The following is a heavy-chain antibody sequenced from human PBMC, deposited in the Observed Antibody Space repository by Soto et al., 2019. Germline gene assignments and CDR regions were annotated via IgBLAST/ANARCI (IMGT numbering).Heavy chain of an antibody. V-gene: IGHV3-7*01. J-gene: IGHJ4*02. D-gene: IGHD3-22*01. CDR1: GFTFSTYW. Sequence: GGSLRLSCAASGFTFSTYWMSWVRQARGKGMEWVANIKEDGSEKYYVDSVKGRFTISRDNAKNSLFLQMNSLRAEDTAVYFCATKPHYYASRWGQGTLVTVSS. CDR2: IKEDGSEK. CDR3: ATKPHYYASR.